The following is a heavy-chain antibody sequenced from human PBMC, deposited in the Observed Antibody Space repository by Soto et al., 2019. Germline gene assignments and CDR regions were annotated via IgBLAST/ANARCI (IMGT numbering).Heavy chain of an antibody. J-gene: IGHJ4*02. V-gene: IGHV1-18*01. CDR1: GYTFTSYG. CDR3: ARGFGYYDSSGYPY. Sequence: GGSVKVSCKASGYTFTSYGISWVRQAPGQGLEWMGWISAYNGNTNYAQKLQGRVTMTTDTSTSTAYMELRSLRSDDTAVYYCARGFGYYDSSGYPYWGQGTLVTVSS. CDR2: ISAYNGNT. D-gene: IGHD3-22*01.